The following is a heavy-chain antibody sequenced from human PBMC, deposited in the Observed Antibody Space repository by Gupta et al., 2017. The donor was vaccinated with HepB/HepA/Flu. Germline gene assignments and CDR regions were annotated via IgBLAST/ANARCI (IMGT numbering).Heavy chain of an antibody. CDR3: ARFRAAVGSGINWFDP. Sequence: QVQLQESGPGLVRPSETLYLTCTVSNGSIRTTFLSWLRQPPGKGLEFIGYISRRGSTNYNPSLKSRVTISVDTSRNQFSLRLNSVTAADTAVYYCARFRAAVGSGINWFDPWGQGTLVTVSS. J-gene: IGHJ5*02. CDR1: NGSIRTTF. V-gene: IGHV4-59*01. D-gene: IGHD6-13*01. CDR2: ISRRGST.